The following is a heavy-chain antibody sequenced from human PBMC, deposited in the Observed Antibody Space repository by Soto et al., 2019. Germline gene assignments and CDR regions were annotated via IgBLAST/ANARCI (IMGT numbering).Heavy chain of an antibody. CDR1: GYTFTSDY. J-gene: IGHJ4*02. V-gene: IGHV1-46*01. Sequence: QVQLVQSGAEVKKPGASVKVSCKASGYTFTSDYMHWVRQAPGQGLEWMGIINPSGGSTSYAQKFQGRVTKTSDTYTSTVYMELSSLRSEDTAVYYCARYHSSSWQYYFDYWGQGTLVTVSS. D-gene: IGHD6-13*01. CDR3: ARYHSSSWQYYFDY. CDR2: INPSGGST.